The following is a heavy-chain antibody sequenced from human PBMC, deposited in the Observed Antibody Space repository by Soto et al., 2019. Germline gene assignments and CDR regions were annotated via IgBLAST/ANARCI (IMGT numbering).Heavy chain of an antibody. CDR3: ARGSIAVPKIYFYYYMDC. D-gene: IGHD6-6*01. CDR1: GYTFSTYA. V-gene: IGHV1-3*01. Sequence: QVQLVQSGAEVKKPGASVKVSCKASGYTFSTYAMHWVRQAPGQRLEWMGWINAGNGNTKYSQKFQGRVTITRDTSAGTSYMERSSLRSEDTAMYYCARGSIAVPKIYFYYYMDCWGKGTTVTVSS. CDR2: INAGNGNT. J-gene: IGHJ6*03.